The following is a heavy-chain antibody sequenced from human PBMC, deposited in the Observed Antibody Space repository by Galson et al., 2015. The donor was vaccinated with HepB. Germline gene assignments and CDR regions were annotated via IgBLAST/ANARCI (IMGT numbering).Heavy chain of an antibody. D-gene: IGHD3-10*01. CDR2: ISTDGDP. CDR1: GFTFSTYD. Sequence: SLRLSCAASGFTFSTYDLHWVRQVTGKGLEWVSAISTDGDPFYADSVRGRFTISRENAKNSWYLQMNSLRAEDTAVYYCARKGSDDSGSYYFDYWGQGTLVTVSS. CDR3: ARKGSDDSGSYYFDY. J-gene: IGHJ4*02. V-gene: IGHV3-13*05.